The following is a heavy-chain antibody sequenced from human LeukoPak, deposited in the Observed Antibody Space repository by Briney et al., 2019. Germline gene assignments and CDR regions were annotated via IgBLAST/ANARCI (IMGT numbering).Heavy chain of an antibody. Sequence: SGPTLVNPTQTLTLTCTFSGFSLSTSGVGVGWTRQPPGKALEWLAVIYWNDDKHYSPSLKSRLTITKDTPKNQVVLTMTNMDPVDTATYYCAPRYSSSSFDYWGQGTLVTVSS. D-gene: IGHD6-6*01. CDR2: IYWNDDK. V-gene: IGHV2-5*01. CDR3: APRYSSSSFDY. J-gene: IGHJ4*02. CDR1: GFSLSTSGVG.